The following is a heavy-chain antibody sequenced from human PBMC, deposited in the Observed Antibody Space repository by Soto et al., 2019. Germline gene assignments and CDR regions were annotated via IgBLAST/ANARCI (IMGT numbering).Heavy chain of an antibody. V-gene: IGHV4-31*03. CDR2: FYSSGSI. Sequence: SETLSLTCFVSGYSITAGGYYWSWIRHHPGKGLEWIGSFYSSGSIIYNPSLRSRVSISGDTSSNQFSMSLTSVTAEDTAVYYCAEDLERPFYFVVVVAATFWGQGTLVTVSS. CDR3: AEDLERPFYFVVVVAATF. J-gene: IGHJ4*02. D-gene: IGHD2-15*01. CDR1: GYSITAGGYY.